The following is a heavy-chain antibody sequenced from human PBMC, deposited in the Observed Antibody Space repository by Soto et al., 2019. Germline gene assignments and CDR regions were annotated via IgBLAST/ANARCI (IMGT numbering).Heavy chain of an antibody. V-gene: IGHV3-7*05. J-gene: IGHJ6*02. Sequence: PGGSLRLSCAASGFTISSYWMSWVRQAPGKGLEWVANIRQDGSEKYYVDSVKGRVTISRDNAKNSLYLQMNSLRAEDTAVYYCARGKYGMDVWGQGTTVTVSS. CDR3: ARGKYGMDV. CDR2: IRQDGSEK. CDR1: GFTISSYW.